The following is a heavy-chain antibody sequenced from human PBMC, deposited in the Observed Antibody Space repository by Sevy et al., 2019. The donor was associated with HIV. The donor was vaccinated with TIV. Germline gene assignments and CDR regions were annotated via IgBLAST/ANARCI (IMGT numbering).Heavy chain of an antibody. CDR2: ISSSSSYI. V-gene: IGHV3-21*01. CDR3: ARHQGSVVVTAILVGGYYYYGMDV. Sequence: GGSLRLSCAASGFTFSSYSMNWVRQAPGKGLEWVSSISSSSSYIHYADSIKGRFTISRDNSKNPLYLQMNSLRAEDTDVYYCARHQGSVVVTAILVGGYYYYGMDVWGQGTTVTVSS. D-gene: IGHD2-21*02. CDR1: GFTFSSYS. J-gene: IGHJ6*02.